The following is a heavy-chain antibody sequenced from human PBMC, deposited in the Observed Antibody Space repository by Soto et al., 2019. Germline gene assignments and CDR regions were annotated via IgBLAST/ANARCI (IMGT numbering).Heavy chain of an antibody. Sequence: ASVKVSCKASGGTFSSYAISWVRQAPGQGLEWMGGIIPIFGTANYAQKFQGRVTITADESTSTAYMELSSLRSEDTAVYYCARGGLEAARTHYYYYGMDVWGQGTTVTVSS. V-gene: IGHV1-69*13. CDR2: IIPIFGTA. CDR3: ARGGLEAARTHYYYYGMDV. D-gene: IGHD6-6*01. J-gene: IGHJ6*02. CDR1: GGTFSSYA.